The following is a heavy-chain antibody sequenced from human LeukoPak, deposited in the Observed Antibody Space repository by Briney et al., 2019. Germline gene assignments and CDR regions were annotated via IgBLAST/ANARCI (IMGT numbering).Heavy chain of an antibody. J-gene: IGHJ4*02. D-gene: IGHD3-3*01. CDR3: AREYYDFWSGYGPLDY. V-gene: IGHV7-4-1*02. CDR2: INTNTGNP. CDR1: GYTFTSYA. Sequence: ASVKVSCKASGYTFTSYAMNWVRQAPGQGLEWMGWINTNTGNPTYAQGFTGRFVFSLDTSVSTAYLQISSLKAEDTAVYYCAREYYDFWSGYGPLDYWGQGTLVTVSS.